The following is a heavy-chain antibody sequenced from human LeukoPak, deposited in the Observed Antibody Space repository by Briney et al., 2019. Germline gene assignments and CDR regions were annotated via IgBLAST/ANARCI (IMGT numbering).Heavy chain of an antibody. J-gene: IGHJ5*02. CDR3: ARSLRELWPSNWFDP. CDR1: GGSFSGYY. V-gene: IGHV4-39*01. Sequence: SETLSLTCAVSGGSFSGYYWGWIRQPPGKGLEWIGSIYYSGSTYYNPSLKSRVTISVDTSKNQFSLKLSSVTAADTAVYYCARSLRELWPSNWFDPWGQGTLVTVSS. CDR2: IYYSGST. D-gene: IGHD1-26*01.